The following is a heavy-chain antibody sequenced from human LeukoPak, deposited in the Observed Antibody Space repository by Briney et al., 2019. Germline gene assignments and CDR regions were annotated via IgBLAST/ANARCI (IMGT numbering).Heavy chain of an antibody. D-gene: IGHD1-26*01. CDR2: ISSSSSTI. Sequence: GGSLRLSCVASGFTFSSYSMSMNWVRQAPGKGLEWVSYISSSSSTIYYADSVKGRFTISRDNAKNSLYLQMNSLRADDTAVYYCARVAGDDAFDIWGQGTMATVSS. CDR3: ARVAGDDAFDI. V-gene: IGHV3-48*04. CDR1: GFTFSSYS. J-gene: IGHJ3*02.